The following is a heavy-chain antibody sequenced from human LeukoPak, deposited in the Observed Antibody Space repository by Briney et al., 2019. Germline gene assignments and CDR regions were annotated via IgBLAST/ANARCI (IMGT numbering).Heavy chain of an antibody. CDR3: AAADTMIAQTGWFDP. D-gene: IGHD3-22*01. Sequence: ASVKVSCKASGYAFTSYGISWVRQAPGQGLEWMGWISAYNGNTNYAQKLQGRVTMTTDTSTSTAYMELRSLRSGDTAVYYCAAADTMIAQTGWFDPWGQGTLVTVSS. CDR1: GYAFTSYG. CDR2: ISAYNGNT. V-gene: IGHV1-18*01. J-gene: IGHJ5*02.